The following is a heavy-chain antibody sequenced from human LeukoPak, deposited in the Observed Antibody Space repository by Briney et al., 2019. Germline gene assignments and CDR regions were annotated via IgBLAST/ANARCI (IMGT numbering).Heavy chain of an antibody. CDR3: ARYYYDSTPLSRRDYFDY. Sequence: SETLSLTCTVSGGSLSCHYWRWIRQPTGKGLGWIGYIYYSGSTNYNPSLKSRVTISVDTSKNQFSLKLSSVTAADTAVYYCARYYYDSTPLSRRDYFDYWGQGTLVTVSS. V-gene: IGHV4-59*11. J-gene: IGHJ4*02. CDR2: IYYSGST. CDR1: GGSLSCHY. D-gene: IGHD3-22*01.